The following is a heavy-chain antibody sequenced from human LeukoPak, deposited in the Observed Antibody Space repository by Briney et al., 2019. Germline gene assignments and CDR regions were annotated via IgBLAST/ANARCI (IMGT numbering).Heavy chain of an antibody. CDR3: ARYGDDWNDFDY. CDR2: IRKDGNEI. Sequence: GGSLRLSCAASGFTISNSWMTWVRQAPGKGLEWVANIRKDGNEIYYVDSVRGRFTISRDNAKNSLYLQMNSLTAEDTALYYCARYGDDWNDFDYWGQGTLVTVSS. J-gene: IGHJ4*02. V-gene: IGHV3-7*01. D-gene: IGHD2-21*01. CDR1: GFTISNSW.